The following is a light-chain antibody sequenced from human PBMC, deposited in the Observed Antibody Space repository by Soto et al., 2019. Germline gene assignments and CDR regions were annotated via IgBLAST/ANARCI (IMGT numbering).Light chain of an antibody. J-gene: IGKJ1*01. Sequence: DIQMTQSPSSLSASVGDRVTITCRASQGIANSLAWYQQKPGKVPKLLIYAASTLQSGVPSRFSGSGSGTDFTLTISSLQHEDVATYYCQKYNGAPWTFGQGTEVEIK. CDR2: AAS. CDR1: QGIANS. CDR3: QKYNGAPWT. V-gene: IGKV1-27*01.